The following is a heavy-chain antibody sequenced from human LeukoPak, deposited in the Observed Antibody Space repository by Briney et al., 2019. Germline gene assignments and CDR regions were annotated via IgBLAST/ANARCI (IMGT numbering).Heavy chain of an antibody. V-gene: IGHV1-18*01. CDR1: GYRFTSYG. Sequence: ASVKVSCKASGYRFTSYGITWVRQAPGQGLEWMGWIGAYNGNTNYAQKVQGRVTLTTDTSTSTAYMELRSLRSDDTAVYYCAREGYCSGGICYSTMNWFDPWGQGTLVTVSS. J-gene: IGHJ5*02. D-gene: IGHD2-15*01. CDR3: AREGYCSGGICYSTMNWFDP. CDR2: IGAYNGNT.